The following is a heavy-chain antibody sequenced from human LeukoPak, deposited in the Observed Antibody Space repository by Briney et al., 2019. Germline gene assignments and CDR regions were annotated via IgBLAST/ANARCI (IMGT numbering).Heavy chain of an antibody. CDR3: ARVRYSWNDTYYFDY. CDR1: GGSISSSSYY. CDR2: IYYSGST. D-gene: IGHD1-1*01. Sequence: SSETLSLTCTVSGGSISSSSYYWSWIGQPPGKGLEWIGYIYYSGSTYYNPSLKSRVTISVDTSKNQFSLKLSSVTAADTAVYYCARVRYSWNDTYYFDYWGQGTLVTVSS. J-gene: IGHJ4*02. V-gene: IGHV4-30-4*08.